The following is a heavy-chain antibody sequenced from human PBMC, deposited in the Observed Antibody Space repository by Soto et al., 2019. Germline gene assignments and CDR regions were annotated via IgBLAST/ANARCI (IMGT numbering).Heavy chain of an antibody. CDR3: ARDRPWGATTPCDY. D-gene: IGHD1-26*01. J-gene: IGHJ4*02. CDR2: INAGNGNT. V-gene: IGHV1-3*01. CDR1: GYTFTSYA. Sequence: QVQLVQSGAEVKKPGASVKVSCKASGYTFTSYAMHWVRQAPGQRLEWMGWINAGNGNTKYSQKFQGRVTITRDTXXSTAYMELSSLRSEDTAVYYCARDRPWGATTPCDYWGQGTLVTVSS.